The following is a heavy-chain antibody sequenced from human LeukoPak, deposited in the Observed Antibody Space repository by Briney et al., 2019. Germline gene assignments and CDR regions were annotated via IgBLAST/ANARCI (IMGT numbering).Heavy chain of an antibody. CDR3: ARRGPDDFWSGLYYFDY. CDR2: IYPGDSDT. V-gene: IGHV5-51*01. CDR1: GYSFTSYW. D-gene: IGHD3-3*01. Sequence: GESLKISCKGSGYSFTSYWIGWVRQMPGKGLEWMGIIYPGDSDTRYSPSFQGQVTISADKSISTAYLQWSSLKASDTAMYYCARRGPDDFWSGLYYFDYWGQATLVTVSS. J-gene: IGHJ4*02.